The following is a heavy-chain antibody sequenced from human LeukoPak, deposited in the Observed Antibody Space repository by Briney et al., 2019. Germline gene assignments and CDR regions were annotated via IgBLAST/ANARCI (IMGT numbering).Heavy chain of an antibody. CDR1: GFTFASSP. Sequence: SVKVSCKASGFTFASSPMQWVRQTRGQRLEWIGWIVVGSGNTNYAQKFQERVTVTRDMSTSTAYMELSSLRSEDTAVYYCASGSGWYSPDYWGQGTLVTVSS. V-gene: IGHV1-58*02. D-gene: IGHD6-19*01. CDR2: IVVGSGNT. CDR3: ASGSGWYSPDY. J-gene: IGHJ4*02.